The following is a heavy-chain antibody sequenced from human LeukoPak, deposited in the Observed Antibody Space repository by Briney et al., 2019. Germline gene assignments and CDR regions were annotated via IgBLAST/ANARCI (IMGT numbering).Heavy chain of an antibody. J-gene: IGHJ3*02. D-gene: IGHD5-24*01. V-gene: IGHV1-69*05. CDR2: IIPIFGTA. Sequence: SVKVSCKASGGTFSSYAISWVRQAPGQGLEWMGRIIPIFGTANYAQKFQGRVTITTDESTSTAYMELSSLRSEDTAVYYCASGRDGYLDAFDIWGQGTMVTVSS. CDR3: ASGRDGYLDAFDI. CDR1: GGTFSSYA.